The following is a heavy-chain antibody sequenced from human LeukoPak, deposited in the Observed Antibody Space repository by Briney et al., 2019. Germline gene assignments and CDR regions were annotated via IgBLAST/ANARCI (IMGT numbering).Heavy chain of an antibody. CDR2: INPNSGGT. J-gene: IGHJ3*02. D-gene: IGHD2/OR15-2a*01. V-gene: IGHV1-2*06. CDR1: GYTFTGYY. Sequence: GASVKVSCKASGYTFTGYYMHWVRQAPGQGLEWMGRINPNSGGTNYAQKFQGRVTMTRDTSISTAYMELSRLRSDDTAVYYCAREGVAPFLPDAFDIWGQGTMVTVSS. CDR3: AREGVAPFLPDAFDI.